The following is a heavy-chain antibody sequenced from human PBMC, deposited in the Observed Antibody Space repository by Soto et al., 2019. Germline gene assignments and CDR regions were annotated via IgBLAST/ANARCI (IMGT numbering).Heavy chain of an antibody. CDR1: GFTFSSYA. V-gene: IGHV3-23*01. Sequence: PGGSLRLSCAASGFTFSSYAMTWVRQAPGKGLEWVSVISDSGDNTHYADSVKGRFTISRDNSKSTLYLQMNSLRAEDTAVYYCVKDSSYSSSWYDFDYWGQGT. J-gene: IGHJ4*02. D-gene: IGHD6-13*01. CDR3: VKDSSYSSSWYDFDY. CDR2: ISDSGDNT.